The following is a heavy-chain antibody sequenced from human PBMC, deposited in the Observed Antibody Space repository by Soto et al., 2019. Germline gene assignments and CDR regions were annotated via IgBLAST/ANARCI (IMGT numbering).Heavy chain of an antibody. J-gene: IGHJ4*02. V-gene: IGHV4-4*02. Sequence: QVQLQESGPGLVKPSETLSLTCTVSSDSIAGENWWSWVRQPPGMGLEWIGEIFHTGATNYNPSLKGRVTMEVDKSKIHFSLKLISATAADTAVYYCARVFSSGSGWMYYFDFWGQGTLVSVSS. CDR3: ARVFSSGSGWMYYFDF. CDR1: SDSIAGENW. D-gene: IGHD6-25*01. CDR2: IFHTGAT.